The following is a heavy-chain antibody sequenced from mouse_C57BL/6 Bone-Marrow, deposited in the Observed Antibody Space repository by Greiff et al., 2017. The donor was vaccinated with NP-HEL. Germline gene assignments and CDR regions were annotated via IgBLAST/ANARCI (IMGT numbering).Heavy chain of an antibody. CDR2: IFPGSGST. V-gene: IGHV1-9*01. Sequence: QVQLKESGAELMKPGASVKLSCKATGYTFTGYWIEWVKQRPGHGLEWIGEIFPGSGSTNYNEKLKGKATFTADTSSNTAYMQLSSLTTEDSAIYYCASQDYWGQGTTLTVSS. CDR3: ASQDY. J-gene: IGHJ2*01. CDR1: GYTFTGYW.